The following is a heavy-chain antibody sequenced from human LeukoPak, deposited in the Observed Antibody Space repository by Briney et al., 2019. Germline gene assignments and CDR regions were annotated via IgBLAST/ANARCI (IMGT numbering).Heavy chain of an antibody. CDR1: GASISSGGFF. J-gene: IGHJ4*02. Sequence: SETLSLTCAVSGASISSGGFFWSWIRQHPGMGLEWLGCIYYRGSTYYNPSLNSRVTISVDTSKNQFSLEQSSVTAADTAVYYCARVTGSITYIDFWGQGTLVTVSS. CDR3: ARVTGSITYIDF. CDR2: IYYRGST. D-gene: IGHD3-10*01. V-gene: IGHV4-31*11.